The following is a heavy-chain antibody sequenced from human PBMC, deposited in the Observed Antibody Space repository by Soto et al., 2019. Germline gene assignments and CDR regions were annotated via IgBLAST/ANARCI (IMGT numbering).Heavy chain of an antibody. Sequence: EVQLLESGGGLVQPGGSLRLSCAASGFIFSNYVMSWVRQAPGKGLEWVSAISGSGGSTYYADSVKGRRTMSRDNSKNTVDLQMNSLSAEDTAGYYCAKGVVERRLVGGYWGQGILVTVSS. D-gene: IGHD2-15*01. CDR1: GFIFSNYV. CDR3: AKGVVERRLVGGY. V-gene: IGHV3-23*01. CDR2: ISGSGGST. J-gene: IGHJ4*02.